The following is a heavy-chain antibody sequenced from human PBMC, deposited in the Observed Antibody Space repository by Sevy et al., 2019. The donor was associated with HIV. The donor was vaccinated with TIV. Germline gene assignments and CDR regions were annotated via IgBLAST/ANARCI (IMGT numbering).Heavy chain of an antibody. V-gene: IGHV3-48*01. CDR1: GFTFNTYS. Sequence: GGSLRLSCAASGFTFNTYSLIWVRQTPGKGLEWLSFIGTAAGVTYYADSVKGRFTISRDNAKNSLYLQMKSLRGEDTAVYYCARCPGHYSIDYWGQGTLVTVSS. CDR2: IGTAAGVT. D-gene: IGHD2-21*01. J-gene: IGHJ4*02. CDR3: ARCPGHYSIDY.